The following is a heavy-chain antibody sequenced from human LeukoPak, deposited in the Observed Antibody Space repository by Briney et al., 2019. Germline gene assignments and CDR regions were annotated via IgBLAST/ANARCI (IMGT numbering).Heavy chain of an antibody. J-gene: IGHJ6*03. CDR3: ARAGSGYDLANYYMDV. CDR2: INPSGGST. D-gene: IGHD5-12*01. CDR1: GYTFTSYY. Sequence: ASVKVSCKASGYTFTSYYMHWVRQAPGQGLEWTGIINPSGGSTSYAQKFQGRVTMTRDMSTSTVYMELSSLRSEDTAVYYCARAGSGYDLANYYMDVWGKGTTVTVSS. V-gene: IGHV1-46*01.